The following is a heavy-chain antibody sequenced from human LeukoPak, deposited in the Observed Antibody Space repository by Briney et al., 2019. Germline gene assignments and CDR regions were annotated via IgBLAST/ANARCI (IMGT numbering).Heavy chain of an antibody. D-gene: IGHD6-19*01. J-gene: IGHJ4*02. Sequence: GGSLRLSCAASGFTFSSYAMHWVRQAPGKGLEWVAVISYDGSNKYYADSVKGRFTISRDNSKNTLYLQMNSLRAEDTAVYYCAREDTSQWLGETFDYWGQGTLVTVSS. CDR2: ISYDGSNK. CDR3: AREDTSQWLGETFDY. V-gene: IGHV3-30-3*01. CDR1: GFTFSSYA.